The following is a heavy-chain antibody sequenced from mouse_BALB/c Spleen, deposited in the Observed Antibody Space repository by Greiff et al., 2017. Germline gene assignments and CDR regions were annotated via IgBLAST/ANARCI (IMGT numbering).Heavy chain of an antibody. D-gene: IGHD1-1*01. CDR2: IYPYNGGT. V-gene: IGHV1S29*02. Sequence: VQLQQSGPELVKPGASVKISCKASGYTFTDYNMHWVKQSHGKSLEWIGYIYPYNGGTGYNQKFKSKATLTVDNSSSTAYMELRSLTSEDSAVYYCARFTTVVATRYFDVWGAGTTVTVSS. CDR3: ARFTTVVATRYFDV. J-gene: IGHJ1*01. CDR1: GYTFTDYN.